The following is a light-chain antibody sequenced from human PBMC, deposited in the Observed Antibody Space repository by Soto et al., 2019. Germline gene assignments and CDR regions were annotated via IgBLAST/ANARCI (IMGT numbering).Light chain of an antibody. CDR3: ATWDDSLSAHVV. CDR2: RNN. V-gene: IGLV1-47*01. Sequence: QAVVTQPPSVSGTPGQRVTISCFGSSSNIGGNYVYWYQQVPGTAPKLLIYRNNQRPSGVPDRFSGSKSGTSASLAISGLRSEDEADYYCATWDDSLSAHVVFGGGTKLTVL. J-gene: IGLJ2*01. CDR1: SSNIGGNY.